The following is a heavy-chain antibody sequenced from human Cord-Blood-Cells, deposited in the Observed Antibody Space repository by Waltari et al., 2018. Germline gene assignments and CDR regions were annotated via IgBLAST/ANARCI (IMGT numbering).Heavy chain of an antibody. J-gene: IGHJ3*02. V-gene: IGHV4-34*01. CDR3: ARVPRGDDAFDI. Sequence: QVQLQQWGAGLLKPSETLSLTCAVYGGSFSGYYWSWIRQPPGKGLEWIGEINHSGSTNYNPSLKSRVTISVDTSKNQFSLKLSSVTAADTAVYYCARVPRGDDAFDIWGQGTMVTVSS. CDR1: GGSFSGYY. D-gene: IGHD3-16*01. CDR2: INHSGST.